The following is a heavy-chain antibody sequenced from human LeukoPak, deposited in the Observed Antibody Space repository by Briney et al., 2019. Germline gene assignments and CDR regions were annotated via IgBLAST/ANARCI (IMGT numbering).Heavy chain of an antibody. J-gene: IGHJ4*02. CDR2: FSSNGGST. CDR3: VKDRGIAAALYYFDY. CDR1: GFTFSSYA. D-gene: IGHD6-13*01. V-gene: IGHV3-64D*09. Sequence: PGGSLRLSCSASGFTFSSYAMHWVRQAPGKXLXXXXXFSSNGGSTYYADSVKGRFTISRDNSKNTLYLQMSSLRAEDTAVYYCVKDRGIAAALYYFDYWGQGTLVTVSS.